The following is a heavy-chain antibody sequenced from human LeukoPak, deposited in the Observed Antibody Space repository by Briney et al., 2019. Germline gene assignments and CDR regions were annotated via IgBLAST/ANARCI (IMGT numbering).Heavy chain of an antibody. CDR1: GFTISSYA. J-gene: IGHJ6*01. V-gene: IGHV3-30-3*01. CDR3: WRDVSKDQGRRGYNFDYGMDG. D-gene: IGHD5-18*01. CDR2: VSYEGSNE. Sequence: PGGSLRLSCAASGFTISSYAMNWVRQAQGKGLEWVTVVSYEGSNEFYADSVKGRFTISRDNSKNTPYLQVNSLRAEDAAVYYWWRDVSKDQGRRGYNFDYGMDGWGQGTTVTGSS.